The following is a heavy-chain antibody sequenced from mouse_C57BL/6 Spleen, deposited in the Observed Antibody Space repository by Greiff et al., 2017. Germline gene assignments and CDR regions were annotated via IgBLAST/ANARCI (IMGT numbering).Heavy chain of an antibody. CDR3: ARTMVTTKRFAY. J-gene: IGHJ3*01. D-gene: IGHD2-2*01. CDR2: ISSGSSTI. V-gene: IGHV5-17*01. Sequence: DVKLVESGGGLVKPGGSLKLSCAASGFTFSDYGMHWVRQAPEKGLEWVAYISSGSSTIYYADTVKGRFTISRDNAKNTLFLQMTSLRSEDTAMYYCARTMVTTKRFAYWGQGTLVTVSA. CDR1: GFTFSDYG.